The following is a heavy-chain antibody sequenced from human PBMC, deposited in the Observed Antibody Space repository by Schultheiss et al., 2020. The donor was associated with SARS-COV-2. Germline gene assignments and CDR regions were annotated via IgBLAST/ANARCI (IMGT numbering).Heavy chain of an antibody. J-gene: IGHJ4*02. CDR2: INHSGST. V-gene: IGHV4-34*01. D-gene: IGHD3-10*01. Sequence: SQTLSLTCAAYGGSFSDHYWNWIRQPPGKGLEWIGEINHSGSTNYNPSLKSRVTISVDPSKNQFSLKLSSVTAADTAVYYCARGLGYYGSTTKGDYWAQGTLVTVSS. CDR3: ARGLGYYGSTTKGDY. CDR1: GGSFSDHY.